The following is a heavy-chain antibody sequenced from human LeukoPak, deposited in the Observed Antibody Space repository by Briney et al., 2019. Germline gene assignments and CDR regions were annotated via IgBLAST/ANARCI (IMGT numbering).Heavy chain of an antibody. Sequence: ASVTVSCKVSRYTLSELSMHWVRQAPAKGLERMGGFDPEDGETIYTQPFQGRVTMTEDTPTDTAYMELSSLRSEETAVYYCATSDYYSSGYSFDYWGQGTLVTVSS. CDR2: FDPEDGET. CDR3: ATSDYYSSGYSFDY. V-gene: IGHV1-24*01. J-gene: IGHJ4*02. D-gene: IGHD3-22*01. CDR1: RYTLSELS.